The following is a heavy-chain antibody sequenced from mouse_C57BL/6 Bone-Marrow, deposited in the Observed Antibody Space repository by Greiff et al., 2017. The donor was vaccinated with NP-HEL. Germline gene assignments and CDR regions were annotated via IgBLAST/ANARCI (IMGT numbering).Heavy chain of an antibody. D-gene: IGHD3-2*02. CDR3: ARHGAILRAGYFDV. CDR1: GFTFSDYY. V-gene: IGHV5-12*01. Sequence: EVKLVESGGGLVQPGGSLKLSCAASGFTFSDYYMYWVRQTPEKRLEWVAYISNGGGSTYYPDPVKGRFTISSDNAKNTLYLKISRLKSEDTAMYYCARHGAILRAGYFDVWGTGTTVTVSS. CDR2: ISNGGGST. J-gene: IGHJ1*03.